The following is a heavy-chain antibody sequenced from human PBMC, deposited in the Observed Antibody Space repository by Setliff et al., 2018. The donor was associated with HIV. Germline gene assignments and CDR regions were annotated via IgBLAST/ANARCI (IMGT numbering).Heavy chain of an antibody. CDR3: ARWGSGYDSGVDY. D-gene: IGHD5-12*01. J-gene: IGHJ4*02. CDR2: IYNTGST. V-gene: IGHV4-31*03. CDR1: GGSISSGGFY. Sequence: SETLSLTCTVTGGSISSGGFYWTWIRQHPGKGLEWIGYIYNTGSTYYTPSLKSRLSISMDTSKNQFSLKLSSVTAADTAVYYCARWGSGYDSGVDYWGQGTLVTVSS.